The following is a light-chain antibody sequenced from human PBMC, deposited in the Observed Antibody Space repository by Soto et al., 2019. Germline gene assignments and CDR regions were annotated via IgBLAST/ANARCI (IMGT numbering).Light chain of an antibody. J-gene: IGKJ5*01. CDR1: QGISDR. CDR3: QQRDGYPIT. V-gene: IGKV1-9*01. Sequence: DIQLTQSPSFLSASVGDRVTITCRASQGISDRLAWYQQKPGKAPNLLIHSASSLHSGVPSRFSGSGSGTEFTLTISSLQPEDFATYYCQQRDGYPITFGQGTRLEIK. CDR2: SAS.